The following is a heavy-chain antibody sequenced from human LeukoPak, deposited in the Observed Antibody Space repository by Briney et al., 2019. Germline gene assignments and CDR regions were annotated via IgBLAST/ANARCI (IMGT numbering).Heavy chain of an antibody. CDR2: IWYDGSNK. Sequence: GRSLGLSCAASGFTFSSYGMHWVRQAPGKGLEWVAVIWYDGSNKYYADSVKGRFTISRDNSKNTLYLQMNSLRAEDTAVYYCAKGKSSTSIDYWGQGTLVTVSS. CDR1: GFTFSSYG. CDR3: AKGKSSTSIDY. V-gene: IGHV3-33*06. J-gene: IGHJ4*02. D-gene: IGHD2-2*01.